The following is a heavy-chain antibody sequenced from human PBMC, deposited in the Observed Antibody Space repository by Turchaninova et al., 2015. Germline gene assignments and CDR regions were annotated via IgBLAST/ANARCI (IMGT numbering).Heavy chain of an antibody. CDR1: GGSLGGYY. J-gene: IGHJ4*02. CDR3: ARGGAAAGMTPHFDY. CDR2: INHSGST. D-gene: IGHD6-13*01. Sequence: QVQLQQWGAGLLKPSETLSLTCAVYGGSLGGYYWNWIPQTPGKGREWIGEINHSGSTNYNPSLKSRVTIAVDTSKNQFSLKLSSVTAADTAVYYCARGGAAAGMTPHFDYWGQGTLVTVSS. V-gene: IGHV4-34*01.